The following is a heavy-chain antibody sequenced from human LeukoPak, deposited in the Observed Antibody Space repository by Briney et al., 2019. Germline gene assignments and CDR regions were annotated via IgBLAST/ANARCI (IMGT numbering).Heavy chain of an antibody. Sequence: PGGSLRLSCAGFGFTFSGYSIHWVRQAPGKGLEWVAVTSFDESNKYYADSVKGRFTISRDNSMNTVYLQMYSLRDGDTAVYYCARAIRFSSGWLDCFDYWGQGTLVTVSS. V-gene: IGHV3-30*04. CDR2: TSFDESNK. J-gene: IGHJ4*02. CDR3: ARAIRFSSGWLDCFDY. CDR1: GFTFSGYS. D-gene: IGHD6-19*01.